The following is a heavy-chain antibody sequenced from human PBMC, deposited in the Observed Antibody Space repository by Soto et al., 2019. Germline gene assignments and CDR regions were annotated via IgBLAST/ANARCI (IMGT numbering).Heavy chain of an antibody. CDR2: ISYSGST. D-gene: IGHD1-1*01. Sequence: PSETLSLTCTVSGGSISSYHWSWILQSPGKGLEWIGYISYSGSTEYNPSLKSRVTISVDTSKNQFSLKLSSVTAADTAVYYCARHLSTTAAPLPFDYWGQGTLVTVS. CDR1: GGSISSYH. CDR3: ARHLSTTAAPLPFDY. J-gene: IGHJ4*02. V-gene: IGHV4-59*08.